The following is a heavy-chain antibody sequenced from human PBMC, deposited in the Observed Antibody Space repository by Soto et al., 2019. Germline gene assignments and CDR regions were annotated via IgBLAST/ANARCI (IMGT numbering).Heavy chain of an antibody. CDR2: VDYSGTYT. V-gene: IGHV3-23*01. CDR1: GFSFGNFA. CDR3: TKRSGGFSEFDY. D-gene: IGHD5-12*01. Sequence: EVQLLESGGGLVQAGGSLRLSCAASGFSFGNFAMNWVRQPLGKGLEWVSSVDYSGTYTFYAASVKGRFSISRDNSHNMVYLEMNSLRADDTAVYYCTKRSGGFSEFDYWGQGALVIVSS. J-gene: IGHJ4*02.